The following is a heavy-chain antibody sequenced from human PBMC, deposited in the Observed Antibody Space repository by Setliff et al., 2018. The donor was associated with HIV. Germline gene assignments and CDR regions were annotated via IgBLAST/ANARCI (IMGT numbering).Heavy chain of an antibody. D-gene: IGHD6-19*01. CDR3: EVAGQ. J-gene: IGHJ4*02. Sequence: SETLSLTCTVSGGSISSGTYYWSWIRQPAGKGLEWIGRIYTSGSTNYNPSLKSRVTISVDTSKNQFSLKLRSVTAADTAVYYCEVAGQWGQGTLVTVSS. CDR1: GGSISSGTYY. CDR2: IYTSGST. V-gene: IGHV4-61*02.